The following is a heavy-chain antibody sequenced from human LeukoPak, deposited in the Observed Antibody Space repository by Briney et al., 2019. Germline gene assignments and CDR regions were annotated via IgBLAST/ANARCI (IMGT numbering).Heavy chain of an antibody. CDR1: GYTFTSYA. D-gene: IGHD6-6*01. V-gene: IGHV3-30-3*01. CDR2: ISYDGSNK. J-gene: IGHJ6*02. Sequence: GASVKVSCKASGYTFTSYAMHWVRQAPGKGLEWVAVISYDGSNKYYADSVKGRFTISRDNSKNTLYLQMNSLRAEDTAVYYCARDLSSSSYYGMDVWGQGTTVTVSS. CDR3: ARDLSSSSYYGMDV.